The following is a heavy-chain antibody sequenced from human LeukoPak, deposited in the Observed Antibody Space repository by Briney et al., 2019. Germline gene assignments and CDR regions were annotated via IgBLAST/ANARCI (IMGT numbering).Heavy chain of an antibody. V-gene: IGHV3-9*01. CDR3: AKAKRNNDYLFDY. CDR2: IGWNKDKI. CDR1: GFTFDDYV. J-gene: IGHJ4*02. D-gene: IGHD4-11*01. Sequence: GTSLRLSCAASGFTFDDYVIHWVRQAPGKGLEWVSSIGWNKDKILYADSLKGRFTISRDNARRSLFLQMDSLRAEDTAFYYCAKAKRNNDYLFDYWGQGTLVAVSS.